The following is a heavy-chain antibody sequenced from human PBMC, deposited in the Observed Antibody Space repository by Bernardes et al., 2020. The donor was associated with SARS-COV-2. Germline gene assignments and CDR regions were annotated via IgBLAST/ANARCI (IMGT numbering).Heavy chain of an antibody. CDR2: IYYSGST. CDR3: ARGPPYSWIQLWGAHGMDV. V-gene: IGHV4-59*01. J-gene: IGHJ6*02. Sequence: SETLSLTCTVSGGSISSYYWSWIRQPPGKGLEWIGYIYYSGSTNYNPSLKSRVTISVDTSKNQFSLKLSSVTAADTAVYYCARGPPYSWIQLWGAHGMDVWGQGTTVTVSS. D-gene: IGHD5-18*01. CDR1: GGSISSYY.